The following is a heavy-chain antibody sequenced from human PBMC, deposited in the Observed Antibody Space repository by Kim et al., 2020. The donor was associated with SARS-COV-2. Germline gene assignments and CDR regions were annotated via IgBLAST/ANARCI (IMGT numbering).Heavy chain of an antibody. J-gene: IGHJ4*02. CDR1: GGSMSRYY. Sequence: SETLSLTCTVSGGSMSRYYWTWIRQTPGKGLEWIGYIFYTGDTNYNPSLKSRLSISIDTSNNQFSLKLSSVTAADTAMYYCARAHGFGSYGGGRYLDLWGQGTPVTVSS. CDR2: IFYTGDT. CDR3: ARAHGFGSYGGGRYLDL. V-gene: IGHV4-59*13. D-gene: IGHD3-10*01.